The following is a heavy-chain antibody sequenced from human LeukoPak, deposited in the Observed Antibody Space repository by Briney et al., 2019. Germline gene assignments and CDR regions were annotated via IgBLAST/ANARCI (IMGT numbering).Heavy chain of an antibody. D-gene: IGHD2-2*01. Sequence: ASVKVSCKASGGTFSSYAISWVRQAPGQGLEWMGWISAYNGNTNYAQKLQGRVTMTTDTSTGTAYMELRSLRSDDTAVYYCARDHIVVVPADFYYYYGMDVWGQGTTVTVSS. CDR3: ARDHIVVVPADFYYYYGMDV. CDR1: GGTFSSYA. J-gene: IGHJ6*02. CDR2: ISAYNGNT. V-gene: IGHV1-18*01.